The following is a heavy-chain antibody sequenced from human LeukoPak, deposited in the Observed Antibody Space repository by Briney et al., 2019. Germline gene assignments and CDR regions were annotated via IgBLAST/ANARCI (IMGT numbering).Heavy chain of an antibody. V-gene: IGHV4-59*12. CDR2: IYYSGST. D-gene: IGHD3-22*01. CDR3: ARRDSSGYYFGREISKLSWYFDL. J-gene: IGHJ2*01. Sequence: SETLSLTCTVSGGSISSYYWSWIRQPPGKGLEWIGYIYYSGSTNYNPSLKSRVTISVDTSKNQFSLKLSSVTAADTAVYYCARRDSSGYYFGREISKLSWYFDLWGRGTLVTVSS. CDR1: GGSISSYY.